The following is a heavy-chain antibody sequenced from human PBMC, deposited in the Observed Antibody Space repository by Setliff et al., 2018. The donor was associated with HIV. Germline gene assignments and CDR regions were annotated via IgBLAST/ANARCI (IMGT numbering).Heavy chain of an antibody. CDR2: IYYSGST. J-gene: IGHJ6*03. CDR1: GGSISSYY. Sequence: SETLSLTCTVSGGSISSYYWSWIRQPPGKGLEWIGYIYYSGSTNYNPSLKSRVTISVDTSKNQFSLKLSSVTAADTAVYYCARGHMLITYYYYYYMDVWGKGTTVTVSS. CDR3: ARGHMLITYYYYYYMDV. V-gene: IGHV4-59*01. D-gene: IGHD3-10*02.